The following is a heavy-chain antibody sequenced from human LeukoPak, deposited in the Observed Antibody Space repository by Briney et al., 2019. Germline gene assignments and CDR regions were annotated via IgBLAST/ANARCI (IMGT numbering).Heavy chain of an antibody. Sequence: GGSLRLSCAASGFTFSSYVMHWVRQAPGKGLEWVTVISYDGSNKYYAASVQCQFTMSRDNSKNTLYLKMTRLRAEDTAVYYCAREITGTYYFDYWGQGTLVTVSS. J-gene: IGHJ4*02. CDR1: GFTFSSYV. D-gene: IGHD1-20*01. CDR2: ISYDGSNK. CDR3: AREITGTYYFDY. V-gene: IGHV3-30-3*01.